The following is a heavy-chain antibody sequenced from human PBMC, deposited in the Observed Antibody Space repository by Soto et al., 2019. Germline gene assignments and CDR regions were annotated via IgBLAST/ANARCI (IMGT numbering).Heavy chain of an antibody. J-gene: IGHJ5*02. D-gene: IGHD6-13*01. CDR3: ARAAARRPNWFDP. CDR1: GGSISSGGYY. CDR2: IYYSGST. V-gene: IGHV4-31*03. Sequence: PSETLSLTCTVSGGSISSGGYYWSWIRQHPGKGLEWIGYIYYSGSTYYNPSLKSRVTISVDTSKNQFSLKLSSVTAADTAVYYWARAAARRPNWFDPWGQGTLVTVSS.